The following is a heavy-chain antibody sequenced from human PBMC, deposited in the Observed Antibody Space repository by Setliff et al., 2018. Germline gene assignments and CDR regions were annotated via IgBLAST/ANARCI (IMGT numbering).Heavy chain of an antibody. J-gene: IGHJ6*03. D-gene: IGHD6-13*01. Sequence: KTSETLSLTCTVSDDSISSRHYYWSWFRQPAGKGLEWLGQIYTSWSTNYNPSLKGRATLSIDASKRQFSLKLSSVTAADTAVYYCARSEDSNRWHYYMDVWGKGTTVTVSS. V-gene: IGHV4-61*09. CDR3: ARSEDSNRWHYYMDV. CDR2: IYTSWST. CDR1: DDSISSRHYY.